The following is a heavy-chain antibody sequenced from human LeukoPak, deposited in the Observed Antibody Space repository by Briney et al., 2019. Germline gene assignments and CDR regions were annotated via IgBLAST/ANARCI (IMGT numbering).Heavy chain of an antibody. V-gene: IGHV3-23*01. D-gene: IGHD2-15*01. J-gene: IGHJ4*02. Sequence: SGGSLRLSCAASGITFSNFAMSWVRQAPGKGLEWVSTISGSGGSTDYADSVKGRFTISRDNSKNTLYLQMNSLRAEDTAVYYCAKIVAGLDYWGQGTLVTVSS. CDR2: ISGSGGST. CDR3: AKIVAGLDY. CDR1: GITFSNFA.